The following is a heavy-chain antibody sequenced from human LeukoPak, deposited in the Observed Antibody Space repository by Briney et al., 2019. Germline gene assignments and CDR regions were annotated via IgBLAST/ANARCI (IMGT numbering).Heavy chain of an antibody. V-gene: IGHV1-69*05. CDR1: GGTFSSYA. D-gene: IGHD6-13*01. CDR3: ASVNSCSWDRRAHWFDP. CDR2: IIPIFGTA. J-gene: IGHJ5*02. Sequence: SVKVSCKASGGTFSSYAISWVRQAPGQGLEWMGRIIPIFGTANYAQKLQGRVTITTDESTSTAYMELSSLRSEDTAVYYCASVNSCSWDRRAHWFDPWGQGTLVTVSS.